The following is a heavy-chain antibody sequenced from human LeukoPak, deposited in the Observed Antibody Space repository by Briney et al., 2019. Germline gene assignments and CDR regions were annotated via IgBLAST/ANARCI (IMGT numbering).Heavy chain of an antibody. CDR2: FDPEDGET. CDR1: SDTRTEVS. D-gene: IGHD4-17*01. V-gene: IGHV1-24*01. CDR3: APDYGAPYYLDY. J-gene: IGHJ4*02. Sequence: ASVNVSFNFCSDTRTEVSVRWLRRAPGQGLEWMGGFDPEDGETIYAQKFQGRVTMTEDTSTDTAYMELSSLRSEDTHVYYCAPDYGAPYYLDYWGQGTLVMVSS.